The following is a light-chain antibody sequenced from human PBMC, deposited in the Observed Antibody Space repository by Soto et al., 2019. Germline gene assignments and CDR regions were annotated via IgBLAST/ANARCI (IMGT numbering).Light chain of an antibody. Sequence: QSALTQPASVSGSPGQSIIISCTGTSSDVDTYKYVSWYQQHPGKAPKLMIYEVSHRPSGVSDRFSGSKSGNTASLTISGLQAEDEADYYCCSYAGSTTRVLFGGGTKLIVL. J-gene: IGLJ2*01. V-gene: IGLV2-14*01. CDR2: EVS. CDR3: CSYAGSTTRVL. CDR1: SSDVDTYKY.